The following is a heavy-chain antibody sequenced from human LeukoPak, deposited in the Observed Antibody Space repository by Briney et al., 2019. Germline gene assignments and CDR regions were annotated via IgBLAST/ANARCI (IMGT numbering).Heavy chain of an antibody. D-gene: IGHD3-3*01. CDR3: ARGHDFWSGYGPRPDYYYMDV. V-gene: IGHV3-11*01. CDR2: ISSSGSTI. CDR1: GFTFSDYY. J-gene: IGHJ6*03. Sequence: GGSLRLSCAASGFTFSDYYMSWIRQAPGEGLEWVSYISSSGSTIYYADSVKGRFTISRDNAKNSLYLQMNSLRAEDTAVYYCARGHDFWSGYGPRPDYYYMDVWGKGTTVTVSS.